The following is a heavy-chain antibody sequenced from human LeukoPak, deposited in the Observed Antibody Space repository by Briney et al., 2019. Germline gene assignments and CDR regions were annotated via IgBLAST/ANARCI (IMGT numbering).Heavy chain of an antibody. D-gene: IGHD6-13*01. J-gene: IGHJ6*02. V-gene: IGHV1-8*01. CDR1: GYTFTSYD. CDR3: ARGGEHSVTEQQPRNYYYGMDV. CDR2: MNPNSGNT. Sequence: ASVKVSCKASGYTFTSYDINWVGQAPGQGLEWMGWMNPNSGNTRFQQKFQGRVTMTRNTSIRTAYMELSSRRSRDPAVYYCARGGEHSVTEQQPRNYYYGMDVWGQGTTVTVSS.